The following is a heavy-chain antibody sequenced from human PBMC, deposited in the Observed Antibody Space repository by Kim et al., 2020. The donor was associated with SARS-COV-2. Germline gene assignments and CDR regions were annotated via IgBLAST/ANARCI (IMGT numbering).Heavy chain of an antibody. Sequence: SVKVSCKASGGTFSSYAISWVRQAPGQGLEWMGGIIPIFGTANYAQKFQGRVTITADESTSTAYMELSSLRSEDTAVYYCARLVSDSSGYSTREYYYGMDVWGQGTTVTVSS. D-gene: IGHD3-22*01. J-gene: IGHJ6*02. CDR3: ARLVSDSSGYSTREYYYGMDV. V-gene: IGHV1-69*13. CDR1: GGTFSSYA. CDR2: IIPIFGTA.